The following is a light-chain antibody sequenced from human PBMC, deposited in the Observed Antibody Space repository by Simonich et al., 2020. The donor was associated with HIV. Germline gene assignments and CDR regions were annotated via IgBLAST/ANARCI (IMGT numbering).Light chain of an antibody. Sequence: DIQMTQSPSSLSASVGDRVTITCQASQDISKYLNWYQQKPGRAPKLLFYDASNLETGVPSRFSGSGSGTHFTFTISSLQPEDIATYYCQQYNSYWTFGQGTKVEIK. CDR2: DAS. CDR1: QDISKY. J-gene: IGKJ1*01. V-gene: IGKV1-33*01. CDR3: QQYNSYWT.